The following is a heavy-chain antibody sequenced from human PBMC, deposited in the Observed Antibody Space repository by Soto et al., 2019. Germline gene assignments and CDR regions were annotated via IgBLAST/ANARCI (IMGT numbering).Heavy chain of an antibody. D-gene: IGHD1-20*01. CDR1: GFPFSNFA. CDR3: ARDLEGNWSGDV. J-gene: IGHJ6*02. Sequence: EVQLLESGGGLLQPGGSRSLPCEASGFPFSNFAMTWVRQTPERGLEWVSTINERGSSTWYADPGKGRFTISRDNSKNTLYLQMNSLGGEDTALYYCARDLEGNWSGDVWGQGTTVTVSS. CDR2: INERGSST. V-gene: IGHV3-23*01.